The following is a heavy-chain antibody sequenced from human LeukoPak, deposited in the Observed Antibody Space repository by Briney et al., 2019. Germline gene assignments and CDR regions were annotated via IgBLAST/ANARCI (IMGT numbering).Heavy chain of an antibody. V-gene: IGHV1-2*06. CDR3: AKGNARSWYFLY. CDR2: VNPSSGIA. CDR1: GYTFSDYY. D-gene: IGHD6-13*01. J-gene: IGHJ4*02. Sequence: ASVKVSCKASGYTFSDYYMHWVRQAPGQGPEWMGRVNPSSGIANYAQRFQGRVTMTRDTSISTAYMELSGLTSDDTALYYCAKGNARSWYFLYWGQGTLVPVSS.